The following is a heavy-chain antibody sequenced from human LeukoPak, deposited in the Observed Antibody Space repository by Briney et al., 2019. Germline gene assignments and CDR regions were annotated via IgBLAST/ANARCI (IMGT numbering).Heavy chain of an antibody. V-gene: IGHV3-23*01. CDR2: IGSDGVIT. CDR1: GFTLNNHA. Sequence: GGSLRLSCAASGFTLNNHAMSWVRQAPGKGLEWVSVIGSDGVITYYAHSVKGRFTISRDDSKNTLYLQMHNLRAEDTAVYYCAKDQRSSCSGTSCCTFDFWGQGTLVTVSS. J-gene: IGHJ4*02. D-gene: IGHD2-2*02. CDR3: AKDQRSSCSGTSCCTFDF.